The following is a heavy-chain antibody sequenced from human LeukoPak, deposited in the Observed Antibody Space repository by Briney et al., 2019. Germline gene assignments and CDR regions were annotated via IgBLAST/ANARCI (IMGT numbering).Heavy chain of an antibody. CDR3: ARDGLAGSYYGGYYFDY. Sequence: ASVKVSCKASGYTFTDYYMHWVRQAPGQRLEWMGIIHPSGISTTYAQNFQGRVTMTRDMSTSTIYMELSSLRSGDTAVYYCARDGLAGSYYGGYYFDYWGQGTLVTVPS. CDR2: IHPSGIST. CDR1: GYTFTDYY. J-gene: IGHJ4*02. V-gene: IGHV1-46*01. D-gene: IGHD1-26*01.